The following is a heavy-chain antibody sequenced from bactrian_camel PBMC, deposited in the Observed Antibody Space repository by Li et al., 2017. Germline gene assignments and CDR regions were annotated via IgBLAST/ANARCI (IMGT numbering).Heavy chain of an antibody. CDR2: IDSEDGPT. CDR1: AFGLRGDY. V-gene: IGHV3S40*01. CDR3: ATDRGGSSFVGETTEYNY. D-gene: IGHD6*01. J-gene: IGHJ4*01. Sequence: VQLVESGGGLVQPGGSLRLSCVAPAFGLRGDYMAWVRQAPGAKREGVAAIDSEDGPTNYADSVKGRFTISRDNARNTVYLQMNSLKSEDTALYYCATDRGGSSFVGETTEYNYWGQGTQVTVS.